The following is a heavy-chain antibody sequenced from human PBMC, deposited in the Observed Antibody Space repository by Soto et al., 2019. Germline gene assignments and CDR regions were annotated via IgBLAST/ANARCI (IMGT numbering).Heavy chain of an antibody. Sequence: SETLSLTCTVSGGSISSYYWSWIRQPPGKGLEWIGYIYYSGSTNYNPSPKSRVTISVDTSKNQFSLKLSSVTAADTAVYYCARDSVWGSYDRLFYYYYGMDVWGQGTTVTVSS. D-gene: IGHD3-16*01. CDR2: IYYSGST. V-gene: IGHV4-59*01. CDR3: ARDSVWGSYDRLFYYYYGMDV. CDR1: GGSISSYY. J-gene: IGHJ6*02.